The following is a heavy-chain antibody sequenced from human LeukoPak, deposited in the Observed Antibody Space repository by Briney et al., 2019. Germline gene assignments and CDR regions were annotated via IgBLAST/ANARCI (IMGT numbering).Heavy chain of an antibody. J-gene: IGHJ4*02. Sequence: GGSLRLSCTVSGFTFSDYYMSWIRQAPGKGLEWVSYISSSGSTIYYADSVKGRFTISRDNAKNSLYLQMNSLRAEDTAVYYCARALYSYGAFDYWGQGTLVTVSS. V-gene: IGHV3-11*01. CDR1: GFTFSDYY. D-gene: IGHD5-18*01. CDR2: ISSSGSTI. CDR3: ARALYSYGAFDY.